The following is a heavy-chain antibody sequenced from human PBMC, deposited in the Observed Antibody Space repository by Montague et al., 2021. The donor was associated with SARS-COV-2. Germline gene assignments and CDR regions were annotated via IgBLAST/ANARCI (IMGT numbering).Heavy chain of an antibody. CDR2: IYYSGST. D-gene: IGHD6-13*01. Sequence: SETLSLTCTVSGGSISSYYWSWIRQPPGTGLEWIGYIYYSGSTNYNPSLKSRVTISVDTSKNQFSLKLSSVTAADTAVYYCARHLRQQLVNEGLFDYWGQGTLVTVSS. V-gene: IGHV4-59*08. CDR3: ARHLRQQLVNEGLFDY. J-gene: IGHJ4*02. CDR1: GGSISSYY.